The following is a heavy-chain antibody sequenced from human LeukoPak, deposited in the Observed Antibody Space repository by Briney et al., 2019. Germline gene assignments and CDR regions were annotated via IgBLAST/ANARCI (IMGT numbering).Heavy chain of an antibody. Sequence: GGSLRLSCAASGFTFSSYAMHWVRQAPGKGLEWVAVISYDGSNKYYADSVKGRFTISRENAKNSLYLQMNSLRAGDTAVYYCARVPIAAAGRDYWYFDLWGRGTLVTVS. CDR3: ARVPIAAAGRDYWYFDL. D-gene: IGHD6-13*01. CDR1: GFTFSSYA. J-gene: IGHJ2*01. CDR2: ISYDGSNK. V-gene: IGHV3-30*14.